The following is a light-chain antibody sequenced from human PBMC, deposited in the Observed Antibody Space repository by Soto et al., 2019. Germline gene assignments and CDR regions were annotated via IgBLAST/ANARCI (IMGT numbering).Light chain of an antibody. CDR1: STDVGSYNL. Sequence: QSALTQPASVSGSPGQSMTISCTGTSTDVGSYNLVSWYQQHPGEAPKLMIYEVSKRPSGLSNRFSGSKSDNTASLTISGLQAEDEADYYCCSYAGSLYVFGSGTKVTVL. J-gene: IGLJ1*01. CDR2: EVS. CDR3: CSYAGSLYV. V-gene: IGLV2-23*02.